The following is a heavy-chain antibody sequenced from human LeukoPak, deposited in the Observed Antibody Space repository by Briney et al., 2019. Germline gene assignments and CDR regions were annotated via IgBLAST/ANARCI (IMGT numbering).Heavy chain of an antibody. J-gene: IGHJ4*02. CDR3: ARMLYDFWSGYYALGY. V-gene: IGHV1-18*01. CDR1: GYIFTSYG. Sequence: ASVKVSCKASGYIFTSYGISWVRQAPGQGLEWMGWISAYNGNTNYAQKLQGRVTMTTDTSTSTAYMELRSLRSDDTAVYYCARMLYDFWSGYYALGYWGQGTLVTVSS. CDR2: ISAYNGNT. D-gene: IGHD3-3*01.